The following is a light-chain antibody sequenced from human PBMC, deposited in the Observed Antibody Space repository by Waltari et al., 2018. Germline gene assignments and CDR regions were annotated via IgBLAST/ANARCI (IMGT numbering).Light chain of an antibody. J-gene: IGLJ3*02. CDR3: SSFTSSSTWV. CDR1: RRDFGSQTY. Sequence: QSALPQPASVSGSPGQSTTISCTGGRRDFGSQTYASWYRQDTGKAPKLLISEVNKRPSGVSNRFSGSKSGNTASLTISGLQTEDEADYYCSSFTSSSTWVFGGGTKLTVL. CDR2: EVN. V-gene: IGLV2-14*01.